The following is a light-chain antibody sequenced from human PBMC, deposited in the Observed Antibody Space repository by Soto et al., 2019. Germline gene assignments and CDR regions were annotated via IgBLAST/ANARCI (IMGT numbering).Light chain of an antibody. Sequence: QSALTQPASVSGSPGQSITISCTGTTSDIGTYDYVSWYKQHPDKAPKLIIYDVNSRPSGISTRFSGSKSGNTASLTVSGLQPEDEGSYYCSSYTTTYSLVFGGGTKLTVL. CDR1: TSDIGTYDY. CDR3: SSYTTTYSLV. J-gene: IGLJ2*01. CDR2: DVN. V-gene: IGLV2-14*03.